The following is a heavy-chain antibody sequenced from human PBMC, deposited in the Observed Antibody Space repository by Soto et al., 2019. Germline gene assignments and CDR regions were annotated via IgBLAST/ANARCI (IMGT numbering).Heavy chain of an antibody. V-gene: IGHV4-31*03. Sequence: SETLSLTCTVSGGYIRSGGYCGSWLLQHPGKGVEWIGYIYYSGSTYYNPSLKSRVTISVDTSKNQFSLKLSSVTAADTAVYYCARFPGRGDAFDIWGQGTVVTVSS. CDR2: IYYSGST. CDR1: GGYIRSGGYC. J-gene: IGHJ3*02. CDR3: ARFPGRGDAFDI.